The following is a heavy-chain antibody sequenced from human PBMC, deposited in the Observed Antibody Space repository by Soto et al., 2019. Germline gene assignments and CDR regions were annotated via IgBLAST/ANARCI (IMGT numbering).Heavy chain of an antibody. D-gene: IGHD3-10*01. Sequence: GGSLRLSCAASGFTFSSYWMHWVRQAPGKGLVWVSRINSDGSSTSYADSVKGRFTISRDNAKNTLYLQMNSLRAEDTAVYYCARGNPFYGSGSYYIYWGQGTLVTVSS. J-gene: IGHJ4*02. V-gene: IGHV3-74*01. CDR3: ARGNPFYGSGSYYIY. CDR2: INSDGSST. CDR1: GFTFSSYW.